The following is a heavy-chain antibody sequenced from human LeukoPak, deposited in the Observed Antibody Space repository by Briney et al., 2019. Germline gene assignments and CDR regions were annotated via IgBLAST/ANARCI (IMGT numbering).Heavy chain of an antibody. V-gene: IGHV1-2*02. D-gene: IGHD6-19*01. Sequence: GASVKVSCKASGYTFTGYYMHWVRQAPGQGLEWMGWINPNSGGTNYAQKFQGRVTMTRDTSISTAYMELSRLRSGDTAVYYCARGRAVAGTSWFDPWGQGTLVSVSS. CDR1: GYTFTGYY. J-gene: IGHJ5*02. CDR3: ARGRAVAGTSWFDP. CDR2: INPNSGGT.